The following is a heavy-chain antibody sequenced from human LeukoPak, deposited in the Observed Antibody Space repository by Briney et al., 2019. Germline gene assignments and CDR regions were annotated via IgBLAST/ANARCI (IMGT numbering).Heavy chain of an antibody. J-gene: IGHJ6*02. CDR1: GGSISSYY. D-gene: IGHD4-17*01. CDR3: ASGSSTVKFYYGIDV. Sequence: PSETLSLTCTVSGGSISSYYWSWIRQAPGKGLEWIGYMYYSGSTNYNPSLKNRVTISVDTSKNQFSLKLTSVTAADTAVYYCASGSSTVKFYYGIDVWGRGTTVTVSS. V-gene: IGHV4-59*01. CDR2: MYYSGST.